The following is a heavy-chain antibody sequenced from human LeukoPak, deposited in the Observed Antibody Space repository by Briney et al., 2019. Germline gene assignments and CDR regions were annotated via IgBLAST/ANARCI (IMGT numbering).Heavy chain of an antibody. V-gene: IGHV4-61*02. CDR3: AREPTINEEPNWFDP. Sequence: PSETLSLTCTVSGGSISSGSYYWGWIRQPAGKGLEWIGRIYLSGSTNYNPSLKSRVAISVDTSKNQFSLKLSSVTAADTAVYYCAREPTINEEPNWFDPWRQGTLVTVSS. CDR1: GGSISSGSYY. J-gene: IGHJ5*02. CDR2: IYLSGST. D-gene: IGHD5-12*01.